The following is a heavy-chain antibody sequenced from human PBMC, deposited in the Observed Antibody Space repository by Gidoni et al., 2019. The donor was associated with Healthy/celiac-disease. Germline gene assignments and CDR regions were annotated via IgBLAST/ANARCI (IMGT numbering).Heavy chain of an antibody. CDR2: IRSKAYGGTT. CDR3: TRGWPSHDY. Sequence: EVQLVESGGGLVQPGRSLRLSCTAPVCTFGDYAWRWFRQAPGKGLEWVGFIRSKAYGGTTEYAASVKGRFTISRDDSKSIAYLQMNSLKTEDTAVYYCTRGWPSHDYWGQGTLVTVSS. CDR1: VCTFGDYA. V-gene: IGHV3-49*03. J-gene: IGHJ4*02.